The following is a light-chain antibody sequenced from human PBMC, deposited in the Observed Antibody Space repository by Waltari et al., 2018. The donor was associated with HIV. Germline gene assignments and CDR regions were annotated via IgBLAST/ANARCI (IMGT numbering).Light chain of an antibody. V-gene: IGLV2-14*01. CDR1: SSDIGNYKY. CDR2: EDN. CDR3: SSYTDSSVI. J-gene: IGLJ2*01. Sequence: QSALTQPASVSGSPGQSITIPCTGASSDIGNYKYVSWYQHHPGIAPKLIIYEDNHRPSGVSNRFSGSKSGKTASLTISGLQAEDESDYYCSSYTDSSVIFGGGTKVTVL.